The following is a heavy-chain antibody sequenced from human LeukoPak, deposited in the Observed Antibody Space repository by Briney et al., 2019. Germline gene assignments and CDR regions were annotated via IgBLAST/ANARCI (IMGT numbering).Heavy chain of an antibody. CDR3: ARDGAAGNNYYYYMDV. J-gene: IGHJ6*03. CDR2: IYTSGST. CDR1: GGSISSYY. Sequence: SETLSLTCTVSGGSISSYYWSWIRQPAGKGLEWIGRIYTSGSTNYNPSLKSRVTMSVDTSKNQFSLKLSSVTAADTAVYYCARDGAAGNNYYYYMDVWGKGTTVTVSS. D-gene: IGHD6-13*01. V-gene: IGHV4-4*07.